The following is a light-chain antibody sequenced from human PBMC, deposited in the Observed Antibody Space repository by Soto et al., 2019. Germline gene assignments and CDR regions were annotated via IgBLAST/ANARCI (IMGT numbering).Light chain of an antibody. CDR2: LNSDGSH. CDR1: SGHSSYA. CDR3: QTWGTGIRV. V-gene: IGLV4-69*01. Sequence: QPVLTQSPSASASLGASVKLTCTLSSGHSSYAIAWHQQQPEKGPRYLMKLNSDGSHSKGDGILDRFSGSSSGAERYRTISSLQSEDEADYYCQTWGTGIRVFGGGAKLTVL. J-gene: IGLJ3*02.